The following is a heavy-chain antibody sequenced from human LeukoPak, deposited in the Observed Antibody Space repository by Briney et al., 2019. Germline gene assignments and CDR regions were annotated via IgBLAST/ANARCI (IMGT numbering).Heavy chain of an antibody. J-gene: IGHJ4*02. CDR3: ARRQGYSGYDYSDY. CDR2: IYPGDSDT. Sequence: GQSLKISCTVSAYSFTSYCMCWVRQMTGQGLVWMGIIYPGDSDTRYSPSFQGQVTISADKSISTAYLQWSSLKASDTAMYYCARRQGYSGYDYSDYWGQGTLVTVSS. D-gene: IGHD5-12*01. V-gene: IGHV5-51*01. CDR1: AYSFTSYC.